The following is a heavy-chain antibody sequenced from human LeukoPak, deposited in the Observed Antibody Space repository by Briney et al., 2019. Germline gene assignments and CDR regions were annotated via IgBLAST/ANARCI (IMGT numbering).Heavy chain of an antibody. V-gene: IGHV3-21*01. Sequence: PGGSLRLSCAASGFTFSSYSMNWVRQAPGKGLEWVSSISSSSSYIYYADSVKGRLTISRDNAKNSLYLQMNSLRAEDTAVYYCATQLWSHYFDYWGQGTLVTVSS. CDR3: ATQLWSHYFDY. CDR2: ISSSSSYI. CDR1: GFTFSSYS. D-gene: IGHD5-18*01. J-gene: IGHJ4*02.